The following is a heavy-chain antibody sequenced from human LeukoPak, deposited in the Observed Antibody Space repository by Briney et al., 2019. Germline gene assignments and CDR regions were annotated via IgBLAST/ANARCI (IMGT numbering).Heavy chain of an antibody. CDR1: GVTFSSYE. V-gene: IGHV3-48*03. CDR2: ISSIGSTI. CDR3: ARPLYSGTYY. Sequence: GGSLRLSCAASGVTFSSYEMNWVRQAPGKGLEWGSYISSIGSTIYYADSVKGRFTISRDNAKNSLYLQMNSLRAEDTAVYYCARPLYSGTYYWGQGTLVTVSS. J-gene: IGHJ4*02. D-gene: IGHD1-26*01.